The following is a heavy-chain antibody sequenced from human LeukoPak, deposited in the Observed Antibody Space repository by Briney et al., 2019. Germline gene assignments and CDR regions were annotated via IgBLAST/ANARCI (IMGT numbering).Heavy chain of an antibody. V-gene: IGHV3-9*01. CDR1: GFTFDDYA. J-gene: IGHJ5*02. CDR2: ISWNSDSI. CDR3: AKDGGNRHNWFDP. Sequence: SLRLSCAASGFTFDDYAMHWVRQAPGKGLEWVSGISWNSDSIAYADSVKGRFTISRDNAKNSLYLQMNSLRAEDTALYYCAKDGGNRHNWFDPWGQGTLVTVSS. D-gene: IGHD2/OR15-2a*01.